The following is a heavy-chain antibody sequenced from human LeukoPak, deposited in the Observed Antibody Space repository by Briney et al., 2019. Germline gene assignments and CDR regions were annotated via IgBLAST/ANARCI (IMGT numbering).Heavy chain of an antibody. CDR1: GYTFTGYY. D-gene: IGHD3-22*01. V-gene: IGHV1-2*06. CDR3: ARQVGRNYYDSSGHFDY. J-gene: IGHJ4*02. Sequence: ASVKVSCKASGYTFTGYYMHWVRQAPGQGLEWMGRINPNGGGTNYAQKFQGRVTMTRDTSISTAYLQWSSLKASDTAVYYCARQVGRNYYDSSGHFDYWGQGTLVTVSS. CDR2: INPNGGGT.